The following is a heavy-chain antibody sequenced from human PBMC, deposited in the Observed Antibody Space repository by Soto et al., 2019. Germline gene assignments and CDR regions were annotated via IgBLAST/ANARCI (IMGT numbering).Heavy chain of an antibody. D-gene: IGHD5-18*01. CDR3: ARRGGGNTALGAFDI. Sequence: PGESLKISCKGSGYSFTSYWIGWVRQMPRKGLEWMGIIYPGDSDTRYSPSFQGQVTISADKSISTAYLQWSSLKASDTAMYYCARRGGGNTALGAFDIWGQGTMVTVSS. CDR2: IYPGDSDT. CDR1: GYSFTSYW. V-gene: IGHV5-51*01. J-gene: IGHJ3*02.